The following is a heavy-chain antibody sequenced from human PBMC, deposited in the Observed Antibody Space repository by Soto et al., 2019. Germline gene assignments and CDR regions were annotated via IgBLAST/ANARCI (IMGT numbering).Heavy chain of an antibody. V-gene: IGHV4-34*01. CDR1: GGSFSGYY. CDR3: ARHKYDSSGNFDY. J-gene: IGHJ4*02. D-gene: IGHD3-22*01. CDR2: INHSGST. Sequence: SATLSLTCAVYGGSFSGYYWSWIRQPPGKGLEWIGEINHSGSTNYNPSLKSRVTISVDTSKNQFFLKLSSVTAADTAVYYCARHKYDSSGNFDYWGQGTLVTVSS.